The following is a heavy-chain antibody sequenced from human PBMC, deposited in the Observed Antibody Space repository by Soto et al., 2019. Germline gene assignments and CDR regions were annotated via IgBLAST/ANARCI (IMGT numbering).Heavy chain of an antibody. CDR1: GFTFSSYS. CDR2: ISSSSSYI. D-gene: IGHD6-6*01. J-gene: IGHJ4*02. V-gene: IGHV3-21*01. CDR3: ARGPVPSSQLGGH. Sequence: GGSLRLSCAASGFTFSSYSMNWVRQAPGKGLEWVSSISSSSSYIYYADSVKGRFTISRDNAKNSLYLQMNSLRAEDTAVYYCARGPVPSSQLGGHWGQGTLVTVSS.